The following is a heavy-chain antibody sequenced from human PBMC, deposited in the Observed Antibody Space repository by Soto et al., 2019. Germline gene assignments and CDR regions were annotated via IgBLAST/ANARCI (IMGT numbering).Heavy chain of an antibody. CDR1: GYNFATYA. Sequence: QVQLEQSGAEVKKPGASVKVSCKASGYNFATYAIHWVRQAPGQRLEWMGWINAGNGDTKYSQKSQGRVTITRDTSASTVYMELSSLTSEDTAVYYCARGPYDHGDYVLYYYYMDVWGEGTTVTVSS. V-gene: IGHV1-3*01. J-gene: IGHJ6*03. CDR2: INAGNGDT. D-gene: IGHD4-17*01. CDR3: ARGPYDHGDYVLYYYYMDV.